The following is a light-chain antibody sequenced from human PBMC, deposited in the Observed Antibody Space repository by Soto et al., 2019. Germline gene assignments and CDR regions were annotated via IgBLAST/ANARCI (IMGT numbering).Light chain of an antibody. CDR1: GSDIGTYKY. V-gene: IGLV2-8*01. CDR3: TSYAGSSNWV. Sequence: QSALTQPPSASGSPGQSVTISCTGTGSDIGTYKYVSWYQQHPGQAPNLMIYEVSKRPSGVPDRFSGSKSGNTASLTVSGLQSEDEADYYCTSYAGSSNWVFGGGTKLTVL. J-gene: IGLJ3*02. CDR2: EVS.